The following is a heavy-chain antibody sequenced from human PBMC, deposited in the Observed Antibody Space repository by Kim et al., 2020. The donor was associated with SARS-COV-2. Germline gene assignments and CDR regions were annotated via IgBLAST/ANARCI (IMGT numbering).Heavy chain of an antibody. Sequence: SETLSLTCTVSGRSINNYNYFWGWIRQAPGKGLEWIGSIYKSGGTYYNPSLKSRLTISMDMSKNQFSLKLSSVTAADTAIYYCGTINRDQADAFDYWGQG. V-gene: IGHV4-39*01. D-gene: IGHD2-2*01. J-gene: IGHJ4*02. CDR2: IYKSGGT. CDR3: GTINRDQADAFDY. CDR1: GRSINNYNYF.